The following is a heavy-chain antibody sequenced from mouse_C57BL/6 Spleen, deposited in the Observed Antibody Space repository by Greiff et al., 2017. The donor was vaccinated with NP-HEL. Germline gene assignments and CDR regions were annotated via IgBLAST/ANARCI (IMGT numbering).Heavy chain of an antibody. V-gene: IGHV5-17*01. CDR2: ISSGSSTI. CDR1: GFTFSDYG. D-gene: IGHD2-3*01. J-gene: IGHJ4*01. CDR3: ARPDGYYKSMDY. Sequence: EVKVVESGGGLVKPGGSLKLSCAASGFTFSDYGMHWVRQAPEKGLEWVAYISSGSSTIYYADTVKGRFTISRDNAKNTLFLQMTSLRSEDTAMYYCARPDGYYKSMDYWGQGTSVTVSS.